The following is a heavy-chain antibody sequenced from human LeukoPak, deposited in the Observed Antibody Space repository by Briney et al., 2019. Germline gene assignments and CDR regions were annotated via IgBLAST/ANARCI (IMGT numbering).Heavy chain of an antibody. CDR2: INTDGTST. CDR3: ARLRKDIVVVPAGELGT. D-gene: IGHD2-2*01. V-gene: IGHV3-74*01. Sequence: GGSLRLSCAASGFTFSSNWMHWVRQAPGKGLVWVSRINTDGTSTSYADSVKGRFTISRDNAKNMLYLQMNSLRAEDTAVYYCARLRKDIVVVPAGELGTWGQGTLVTVSS. J-gene: IGHJ5*02. CDR1: GFTFSSNW.